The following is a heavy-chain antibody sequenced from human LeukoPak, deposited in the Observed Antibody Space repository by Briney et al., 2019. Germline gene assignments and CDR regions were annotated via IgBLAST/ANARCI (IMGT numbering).Heavy chain of an antibody. CDR3: ARDYKYAFDN. D-gene: IGHD5-24*01. V-gene: IGHV3-48*01. CDR2: IGIDSGNT. J-gene: IGHJ4*02. CDR1: GFTFSDYS. Sequence: LPGGSLRLSCAASGFTFSDYSMTWVRQAPGKGLEWISYIGIDSGNTNYADSVKGRFTISGDKAKNSLYLQMNSLRVEDTAVYYCARDYKYAFDNWGQGTLVTVSS.